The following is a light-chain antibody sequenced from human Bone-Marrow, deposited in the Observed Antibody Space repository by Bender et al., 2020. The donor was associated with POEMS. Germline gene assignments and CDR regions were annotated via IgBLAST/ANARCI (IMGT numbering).Light chain of an antibody. J-gene: IGLJ2*01. Sequence: QSALTQPASVSGSPGQSVTISCTGSSSNIGDYYFVSWYQQHPGKAPKLLIYDVNKRPSGVPDRLSGSKSGYTASLTISGLQAGDEADYYCSSYAGSYVVLGGGTELTVL. CDR3: SSYAGSYVV. CDR1: SSNIGDYYF. CDR2: DVN. V-gene: IGLV2-11*01.